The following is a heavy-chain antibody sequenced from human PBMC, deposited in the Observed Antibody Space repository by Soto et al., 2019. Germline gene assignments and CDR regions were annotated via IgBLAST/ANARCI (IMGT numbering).Heavy chain of an antibody. CDR2: IYYSGST. Sequence: SETLSLTCAVYGGSFSGYYWSWIRQPPGKGLEWIGYIYYSGSTNYNPSLKSRVTISVDTSKNQFSLRLSSVTAADTAVYYCANYPTTVTSDYWGQGTLVTVSS. CDR3: ANYPTTVTSDY. V-gene: IGHV4-59*01. CDR1: GGSFSGYY. J-gene: IGHJ4*02. D-gene: IGHD4-17*01.